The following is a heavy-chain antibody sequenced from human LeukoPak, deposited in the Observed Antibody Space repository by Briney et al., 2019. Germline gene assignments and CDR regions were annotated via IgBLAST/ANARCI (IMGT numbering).Heavy chain of an antibody. CDR3: TTDNSWSGYPYYYYYMDV. D-gene: IGHD3-3*01. CDR1: GFTFSNAW. J-gene: IGHJ6*03. Sequence: GGSLRLSCAASGFTFSNAWMSWVRQAPGKGLEWVGRIKSKTDGGTTHYAAPVKGRFTISRDDSKNTLYLQMNSLKTEDTAVYYCTTDNSWSGYPYYYYYMDVWGKGTTATVSS. V-gene: IGHV3-15*01. CDR2: IKSKTDGGTT.